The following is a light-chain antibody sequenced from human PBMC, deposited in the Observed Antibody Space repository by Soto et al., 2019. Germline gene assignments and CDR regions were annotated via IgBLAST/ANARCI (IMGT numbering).Light chain of an antibody. J-gene: IGLJ3*02. CDR2: FDK. CDR3: QVWDTKTDHRV. V-gene: IGLV3-21*04. Sequence: SYELTQPPSVSVAPGKTATISCGGNNIGHKGVHWYQQKPGQAPILVIYFDKDRPSGIPERLSGSNSGNTATLTIARVEAGDEADYYCQVWDTKTDHRVFGGGTKLTVL. CDR1: NIGHKG.